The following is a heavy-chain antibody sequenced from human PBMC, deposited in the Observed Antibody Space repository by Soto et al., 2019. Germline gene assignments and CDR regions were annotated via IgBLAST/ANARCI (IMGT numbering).Heavy chain of an antibody. V-gene: IGHV4-34*01. D-gene: IGHD3-10*02. CDR1: GGSFSDTY. J-gene: IGHJ5*02. CDR3: ASVVTLFRGSFDP. CDR2: INHNTNT. Sequence: QVHLQQWGAGLLKPSETLSLTCAVYGGSFSDTYWNWFRQPPGKGLEWIGEINHNTNTIYNPSLTSRVTISVDTSKNHFSLQLTSVTAADTAVYYCASVVTLFRGSFDPWGQGTLFTVSS.